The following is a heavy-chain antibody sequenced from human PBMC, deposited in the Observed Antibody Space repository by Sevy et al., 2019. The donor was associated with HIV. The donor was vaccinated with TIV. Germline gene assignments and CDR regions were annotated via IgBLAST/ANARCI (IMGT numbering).Heavy chain of an antibody. CDR3: ARVQWFGEQNFDY. CDR1: GYTFTGYY. CDR2: INPNSGGT. D-gene: IGHD3-10*01. J-gene: IGHJ4*02. V-gene: IGHV1-2*02. Sequence: ASVKVSCKASGYTFTGYYMHWVRQAPGQGLEWMGWINPNSGGTNYAQKFQGRVTMTRDTSISTADMELSRLRSDDTAGYYCARVQWFGEQNFDYWGQGTLVTVSS.